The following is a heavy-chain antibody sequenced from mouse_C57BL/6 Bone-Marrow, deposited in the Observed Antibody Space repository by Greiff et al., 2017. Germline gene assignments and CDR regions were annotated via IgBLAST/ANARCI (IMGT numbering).Heavy chain of an antibody. J-gene: IGHJ3*01. CDR3: ARVDGYYLFAY. V-gene: IGHV5-12*01. CDR1: GFTFSDYY. Sequence: LQQSGGGLVQPGGSLKLSCAASGFTFSDYYMYWVRQTPEKRLEWVAYISNGGGSTYYPDTVKGRFTISRDNAKNTLYLQMSRLKSEDTAMYYCARVDGYYLFAYWGQGTLVTVSA. CDR2: ISNGGGST. D-gene: IGHD2-3*01.